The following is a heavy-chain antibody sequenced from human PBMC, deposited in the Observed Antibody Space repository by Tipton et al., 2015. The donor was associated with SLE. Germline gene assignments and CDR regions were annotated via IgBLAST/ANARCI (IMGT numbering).Heavy chain of an antibody. Sequence: VQLVQSGAEVKKPGESLTISCKGSGYSFTKYWIGWVRQMPGKGLEWMGVIYPGDSDTRYSPSFQGQVTISADKSITTAYLQWSSLEASDTAMYYCARLRDVVGGSEGAYFDSWGQGTLVTVSS. V-gene: IGHV5-51*01. D-gene: IGHD1-26*01. CDR1: GYSFTKYW. J-gene: IGHJ4*02. CDR2: IYPGDSDT. CDR3: ARLRDVVGGSEGAYFDS.